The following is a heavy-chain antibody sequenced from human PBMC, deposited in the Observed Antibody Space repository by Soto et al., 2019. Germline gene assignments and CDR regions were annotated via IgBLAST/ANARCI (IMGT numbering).Heavy chain of an antibody. CDR1: GFTFSNYR. D-gene: IGHD6-6*01. CDR3: ARVHLVRTSSYYCGMDV. Sequence: GSLRLSCATSGFTFSNYRMNWVREAPGKGLEWVASISGSGKDTFYRDSVKGRFTISRDNAESSLVLQMNSLTVDDTAVYHCARVHLVRTSSYYCGMDVWGPGTTVTVSS. V-gene: IGHV3-21*06. J-gene: IGHJ6*02. CDR2: ISGSGKDT.